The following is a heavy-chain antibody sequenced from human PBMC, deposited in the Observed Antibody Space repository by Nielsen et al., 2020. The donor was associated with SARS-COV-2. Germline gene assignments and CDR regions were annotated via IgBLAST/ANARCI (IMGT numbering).Heavy chain of an antibody. CDR2: IIPIFGTA. J-gene: IGHJ6*02. V-gene: IGHV1-69*06. D-gene: IGHD2-15*01. Sequence: WVRQAPGQGLEWMGGIIPIFGTANYAQKFQGRVTITADKSTSTAYMELSSLRSDDTAVYYCAREELDIGGGSGPYYYGMDVWGQGNTVTVSS. CDR3: AREELDIGGGSGPYYYGMDV.